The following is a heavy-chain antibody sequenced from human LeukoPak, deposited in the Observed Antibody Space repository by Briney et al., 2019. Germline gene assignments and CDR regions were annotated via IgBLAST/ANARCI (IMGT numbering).Heavy chain of an antibody. Sequence: SVKVSCKASVGTFSSYAISWVRQAPGQGLEWMGGIIPIFGTANYAQKFQGRVTITADESTSTAYMELSSLRSEDTAVYYCASRYYGSGSYFLGNWFDPWGQGTLVTVSS. CDR3: ASRYYGSGSYFLGNWFDP. J-gene: IGHJ5*02. CDR1: VGTFSSYA. V-gene: IGHV1-69*13. CDR2: IIPIFGTA. D-gene: IGHD3-10*01.